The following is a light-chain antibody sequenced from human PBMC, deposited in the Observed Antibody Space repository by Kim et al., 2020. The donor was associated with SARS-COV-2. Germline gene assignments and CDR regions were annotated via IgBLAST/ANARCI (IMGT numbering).Light chain of an antibody. V-gene: IGLV2-11*01. Sequence: QSALTQPRSVSGSPGQSVTISCSGTSRDVGGHNYVSWYQQLPGKAPKLIIYSVFNRPSGVPERFSASKSGNTASRTISGLQTEDEADYHCSSYAGDYTFVFGGGTQLTVL. CDR3: SSYAGDYTFV. J-gene: IGLJ2*01. CDR2: SVF. CDR1: SRDVGGHNY.